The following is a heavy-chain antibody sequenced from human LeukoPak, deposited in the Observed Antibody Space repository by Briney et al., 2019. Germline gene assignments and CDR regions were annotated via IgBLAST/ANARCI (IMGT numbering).Heavy chain of an antibody. J-gene: IGHJ3*02. D-gene: IGHD1-26*01. CDR3: ARHFLPRIVGATRADAFDI. CDR1: GGSISSYY. Sequence: SSETLSLTCTVSGGSISSYYWSWIRQPPGKGLEWIGYIYYSGSTNYNPSLKSRVTISVDTSKNQFSLKLSSVTAADTAVYYCARHFLPRIVGATRADAFDIWGQGTMVTVSS. CDR2: IYYSGST. V-gene: IGHV4-59*08.